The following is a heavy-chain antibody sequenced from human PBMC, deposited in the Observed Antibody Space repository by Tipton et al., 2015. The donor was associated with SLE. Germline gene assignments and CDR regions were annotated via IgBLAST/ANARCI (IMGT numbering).Heavy chain of an antibody. V-gene: IGHV4-39*07. Sequence: TLSLTCTVSGGSISSSSYYWGWIRQPPGKGLEWIGSIYYSGSTYYNPSLKSRVTISVDTSKNQFSLKLSSVTAAATAVYYCARHKPLLSIAVAGPGYWGQGTLVTVSS. D-gene: IGHD6-19*01. CDR3: ARHKPLLSIAVAGPGY. J-gene: IGHJ4*02. CDR2: IYYSGST. CDR1: GGSISSSSYY.